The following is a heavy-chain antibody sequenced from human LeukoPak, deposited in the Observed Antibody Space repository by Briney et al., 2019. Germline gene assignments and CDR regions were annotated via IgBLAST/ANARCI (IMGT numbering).Heavy chain of an antibody. Sequence: GASVKVSCKASGYTFTSYYMHWVRQAPGQGLEWMGWMNPNSGNTGYAQKFQGRVTMTRNTSISTAYMELSSLRSEDTAVYYCARALYGRADYWGQGTLVTVSS. CDR2: MNPNSGNT. CDR1: GYTFTSYY. V-gene: IGHV1-8*02. D-gene: IGHD1-26*01. CDR3: ARALYGRADY. J-gene: IGHJ4*02.